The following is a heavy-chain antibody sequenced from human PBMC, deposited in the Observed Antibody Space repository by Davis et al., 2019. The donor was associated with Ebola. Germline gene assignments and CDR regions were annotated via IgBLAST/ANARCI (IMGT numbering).Heavy chain of an antibody. V-gene: IGHV1-18*01. CDR2: ISPYNGNT. J-gene: IGHJ6*02. Sequence: ASVKVSCKASGYTFTSYGISWVRQAPGQGLEWMGLISPYNGNTNYAQKLQGRVTMTTDTSTSTAYMELRSLRSDDTAVYYCARGRGMVQGGYYYGMDVWGQGTTVTVSS. CDR1: GYTFTSYG. D-gene: IGHD3-10*01. CDR3: ARGRGMVQGGYYYGMDV.